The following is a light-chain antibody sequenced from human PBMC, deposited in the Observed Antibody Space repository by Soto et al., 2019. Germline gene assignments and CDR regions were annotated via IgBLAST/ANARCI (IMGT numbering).Light chain of an antibody. CDR2: GNS. CDR3: QSYLRSFSSCG. Sequence: QSVLTQPPSVSGAPGQRVTISCTGSSSNIGAGYDVHWYQQLPGTAPKLLIYGNSNRPSGVPDRFSGSKSGTSASLAITGLQAEDEDDYGCQSYLRSFSSCGFATGAKVAVL. J-gene: IGLJ1*01. CDR1: SSNIGAGYD. V-gene: IGLV1-40*01.